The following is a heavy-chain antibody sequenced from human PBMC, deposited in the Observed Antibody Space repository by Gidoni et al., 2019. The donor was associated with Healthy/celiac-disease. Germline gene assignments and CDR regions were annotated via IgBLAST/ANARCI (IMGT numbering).Heavy chain of an antibody. D-gene: IGHD5-18*01. V-gene: IGHV4-34*01. Sequence: QVQLQPWGAGLLKPSDTLSLTCAVSGWSFSGHYWSWIRQPPGKGREWTGEINHSGSTNYNTSLKSRVTISVDTSKNKCYLKLSSVTAAETAVYYWARGRRGYSYGYAVDIWGQGTMVTGSS. CDR3: ARGRRGYSYGYAVDI. CDR1: GWSFSGHY. CDR2: INHSGST. J-gene: IGHJ3*02.